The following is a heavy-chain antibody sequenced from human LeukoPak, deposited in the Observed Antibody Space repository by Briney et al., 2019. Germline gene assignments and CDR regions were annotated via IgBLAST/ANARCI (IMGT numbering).Heavy chain of an antibody. D-gene: IGHD6-6*01. CDR1: GFTFNSYG. CDR2: IRYDGSSK. J-gene: IGHJ4*02. Sequence: GGSLRLSCAASGFTFNSYGIHWVRQAPGKGLEWVAFIRYDGSSKYYVDSVKGRFTISRDNAKNTLYLQMNSLRAEDTAVYYCARGLSGYSSSLGYWGQGTLVTVSS. V-gene: IGHV3-30*02. CDR3: ARGLSGYSSSLGY.